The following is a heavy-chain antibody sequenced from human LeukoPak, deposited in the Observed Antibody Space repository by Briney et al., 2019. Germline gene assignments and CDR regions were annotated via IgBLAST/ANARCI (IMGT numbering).Heavy chain of an antibody. V-gene: IGHV3-30*18. J-gene: IGHJ6*04. CDR1: GFTFSSYG. D-gene: IGHD3-10*01. Sequence: PGRSLRLSCAASGFTFSSYGMHWVRQAPGKGLEWVAVISYDGSNKYYADSVKGRFTISRDNSKNTLYLQMNSLRAEDTAVYYCAKDVRYGSGFVHYGMDVWGKGTTVTVSS. CDR2: ISYDGSNK. CDR3: AKDVRYGSGFVHYGMDV.